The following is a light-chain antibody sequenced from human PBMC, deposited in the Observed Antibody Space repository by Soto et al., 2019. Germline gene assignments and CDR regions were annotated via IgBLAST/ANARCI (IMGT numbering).Light chain of an antibody. CDR3: LQYYSPPQN. CDR2: WAS. J-gene: IGKJ1*01. Sequence: DIVMTQSPDSLAVSLGERATINCKSSQTVLYSPNNKNYIAWYQQKPGQPPKLLVYWASTRESGVPDRFSGSGSGTDFTLTISILQAEDVAVYYCLQYYSPPQNFGQGTKVEIK. V-gene: IGKV4-1*01. CDR1: QTVLYSPNNKNY.